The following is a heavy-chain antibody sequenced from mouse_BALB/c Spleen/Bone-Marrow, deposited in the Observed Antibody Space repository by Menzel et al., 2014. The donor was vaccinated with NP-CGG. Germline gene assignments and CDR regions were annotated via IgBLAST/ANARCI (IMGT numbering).Heavy chain of an antibody. CDR2: ISDGGSYT. Sequence: EVNVVESGGGLVKPGGSLKLSCAASGFTFSDYYMYWVRQTPEKRLEWVATISDGGSYTYYPDSVKGRFTISRDNAKNNLYLQMSSLKSEDTAMYYCVLRWFAYWGQGTPVTVSA. V-gene: IGHV5-4*02. D-gene: IGHD1-1*01. CDR1: GFTFSDYY. J-gene: IGHJ3*01. CDR3: VLRWFAY.